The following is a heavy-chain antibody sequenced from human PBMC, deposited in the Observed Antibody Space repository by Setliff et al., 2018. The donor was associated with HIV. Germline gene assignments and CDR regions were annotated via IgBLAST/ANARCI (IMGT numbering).Heavy chain of an antibody. CDR1: GVSFEDYA. J-gene: IGHJ4*02. Sequence: SGGSLTLSCAASGVSFEDYAVHWVRLVPREGLEWVSGVSWQRGTLGYADSVKSRFTISRDNAKYSLYLQMDSLTTEDTSLYYCVKDGSRYFDSTGYYPFDSWGQGTLVTVSS. CDR3: VKDGSRYFDSTGYYPFDS. V-gene: IGHV3-9*01. CDR2: VSWQRGTL. D-gene: IGHD3-22*01.